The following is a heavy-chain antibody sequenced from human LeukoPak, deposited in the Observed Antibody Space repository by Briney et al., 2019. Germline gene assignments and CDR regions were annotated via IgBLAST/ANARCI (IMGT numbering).Heavy chain of an antibody. Sequence: GGSLRLSCAASGFTFSSYWMSWVRQAPGKGLEWVANIKQDGSEKYYVDSVKGRFTISRDNAKNSLYLQMNSLRAEDTAVYYCARDYGLYCDFWSGSVFGYWGQGTLVTVSS. CDR3: ARDYGLYCDFWSGSVFGY. J-gene: IGHJ4*02. D-gene: IGHD3-3*01. CDR1: GFTFSSYW. V-gene: IGHV3-7*01. CDR2: IKQDGSEK.